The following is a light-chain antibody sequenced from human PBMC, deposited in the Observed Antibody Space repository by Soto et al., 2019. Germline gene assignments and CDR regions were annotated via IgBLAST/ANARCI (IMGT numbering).Light chain of an antibody. V-gene: IGKV3-11*01. CDR1: QSVSSY. Sequence: EIVMTQSPATLSVSPGERATLSCRASQSVSSYSAWYQQKPGQAPRLLIYDASNRATGIPARFSGSGSGTDFTLTISSLEPEDFAVYYCQQRSNWPTWTFGQGTKVDIK. CDR2: DAS. CDR3: QQRSNWPTWT. J-gene: IGKJ1*01.